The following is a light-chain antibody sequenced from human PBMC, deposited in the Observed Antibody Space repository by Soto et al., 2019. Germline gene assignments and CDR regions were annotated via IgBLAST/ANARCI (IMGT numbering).Light chain of an antibody. J-gene: IGKJ1*01. CDR2: GAS. Sequence: EIVLTQSPGTLSLSPGERATLSCRASQSVSGSYLAWYQQKPGQAPRLLIYGASSRATGIPDRFSGSGSGTDFTLTISRLEPEDFAVYYCQQYSSSRTFGQGTKVDI. CDR1: QSVSGSY. V-gene: IGKV3-20*01. CDR3: QQYSSSRT.